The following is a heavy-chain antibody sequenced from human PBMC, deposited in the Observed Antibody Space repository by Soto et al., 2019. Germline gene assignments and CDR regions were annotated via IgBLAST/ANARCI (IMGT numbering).Heavy chain of an antibody. Sequence: EVQLVESGGGLVQPGRSLTLSCAASGFTFRNYAMHWVRQAPGKGLEWVSGITWNSGNIGYADSVKGRLTISRDDAKSSLYLQMNSLRLEDTALYYCAIFRTVTTPFDNWGQGTLVTVSS. CDR3: AIFRTVTTPFDN. D-gene: IGHD4-17*01. CDR1: GFTFRNYA. CDR2: ITWNSGNI. V-gene: IGHV3-9*01. J-gene: IGHJ4*02.